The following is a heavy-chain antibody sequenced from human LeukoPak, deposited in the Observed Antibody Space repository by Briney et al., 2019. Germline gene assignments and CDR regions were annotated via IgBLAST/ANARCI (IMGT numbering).Heavy chain of an antibody. CDR3: ARPQKGSYRWLYFDY. CDR2: IYYSGTT. Sequence: SETLSLTCTVSGGSISTYYWSWIRQPPGKGLECIGYIYYSGTTNYNPSLKSRVTISVDTSKNQFSLKLSSVTAADTAVYYCARPQKGSYRWLYFDYWGQGTLVTVSS. J-gene: IGHJ4*02. CDR1: GGSISTYY. V-gene: IGHV4-59*08. D-gene: IGHD1-26*01.